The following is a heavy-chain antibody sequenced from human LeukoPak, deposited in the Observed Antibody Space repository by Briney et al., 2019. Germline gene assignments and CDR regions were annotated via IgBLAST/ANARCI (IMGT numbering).Heavy chain of an antibody. CDR1: GGSISSSSYY. V-gene: IGHV4-39*01. CDR3: ARPWTVGALDLDYFAY. CDR2: IYYSGST. D-gene: IGHD1-26*01. J-gene: IGHJ4*02. Sequence: SETLSLTCTVSGGSISSSSYYWGWIRQPPGKGLEWIGRIYYSGSTYYNPSLKSRVTRSGDTSQNQFSLQLSSVTAPDTAVYYCARPWTVGALDLDYFAYWGQGTLVTVSS.